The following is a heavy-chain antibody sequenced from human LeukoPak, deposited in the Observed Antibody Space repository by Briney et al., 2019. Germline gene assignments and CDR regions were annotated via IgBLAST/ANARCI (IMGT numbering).Heavy chain of an antibody. V-gene: IGHV4-59*08. Sequence: SETLSLTCTVSGGSISSYHWSRIRQPPGKGLEWIGYIYSSGSTNYNPSLGSRVTISVDASKNHFSLKLSSVTAADTAVYYCARLGYTSDWYKIDYWGQGTLVTVSS. J-gene: IGHJ4*02. CDR2: IYSSGST. D-gene: IGHD2-15*01. CDR3: ARLGYTSDWYKIDY. CDR1: GGSISSYH.